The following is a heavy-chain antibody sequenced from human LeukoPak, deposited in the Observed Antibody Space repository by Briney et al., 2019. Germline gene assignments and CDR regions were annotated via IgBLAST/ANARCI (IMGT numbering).Heavy chain of an antibody. J-gene: IGHJ4*02. CDR1: GFIFSSDW. CDR2: IKQDGSAK. D-gene: IGHD2-21*01. V-gene: IGHV3-7*01. Sequence: GGSLRLSCSATGFIFSSDWMKWVRQAPGKGLEWVATIKQDGSAKHYGDSVKGRFTISRDNAKNTLYLEMNTLRAEDTADYYCATGEGHWGQETLVTVSS. CDR3: ATGEGH.